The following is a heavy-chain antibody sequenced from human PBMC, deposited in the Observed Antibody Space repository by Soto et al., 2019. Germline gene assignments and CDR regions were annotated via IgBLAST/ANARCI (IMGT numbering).Heavy chain of an antibody. CDR1: ESIFRGHG. D-gene: IGHD1-26*01. Sequence: QVLLVESGGGVVQPGRSLRLSCAASESIFRGHGMHWVRQAPGKGLEWVAIIRFDGSNINYADFVRGRFTISRDNFKNMLYMEMNGRRVEVTAFFYWGGGGVGATTFWDSLHYWGQGTLVTVS. J-gene: IGHJ4*02. CDR3: GGGGVGATTFWDSLHY. CDR2: IRFDGSNI. V-gene: IGHV3-33*01.